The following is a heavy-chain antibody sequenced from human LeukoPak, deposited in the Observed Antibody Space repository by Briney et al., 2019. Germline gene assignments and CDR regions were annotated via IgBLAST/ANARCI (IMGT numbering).Heavy chain of an antibody. D-gene: IGHD6-19*01. CDR1: GYTFTCYY. CDR2: INPNSGGT. CDR3: ARSATLLWRSSGPFDY. V-gene: IGHV1-2*02. J-gene: IGHJ4*02. Sequence: ASVKVSCKASGYTFTCYYMHWVRQAPGQGLGWMGWINPNSGGTNYAQKFQARVTMTRDTSISTAYMDLSRLRSDDTAVYYCARSATLLWRSSGPFDYWGQGTLVTVSS.